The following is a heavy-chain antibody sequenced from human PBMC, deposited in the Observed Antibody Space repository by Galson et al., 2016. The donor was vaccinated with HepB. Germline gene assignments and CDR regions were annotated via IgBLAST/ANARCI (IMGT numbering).Heavy chain of an antibody. J-gene: IGHJ4*02. CDR1: RFTFSTYS. Sequence: SLRLSCAASRFTFSTYSMIWVRQAPGKGLEWVSSISSSSSYIYYAGSVKGRFTISRDNAKNSLYLQMNSLIAEDTAVYYCARTYDRGYSGYGPPFDYWGQGTLVTVSS. CDR2: ISSSSSYI. V-gene: IGHV3-21*01. D-gene: IGHD5-12*01. CDR3: ARTYDRGYSGYGPPFDY.